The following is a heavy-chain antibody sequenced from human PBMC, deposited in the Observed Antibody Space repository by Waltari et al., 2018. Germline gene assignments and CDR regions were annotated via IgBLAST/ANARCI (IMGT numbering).Heavy chain of an antibody. CDR2: IIPIFGTA. J-gene: IGHJ4*02. CDR3: ARDQVLNIAAAGIYGY. V-gene: IGHV1-69*05. D-gene: IGHD6-13*01. CDR1: GGTFSSYA. Sequence: QVQLVQSGAEVKKPGSSVKVSCKASGGTFSSYAISWVRQATGQGLEWMGGIIPIFGTANYAQKFQGRVTITTDESTSTAYMELSSLRSEDTAVYYCARDQVLNIAAAGIYGYWGQGTLVTVSS.